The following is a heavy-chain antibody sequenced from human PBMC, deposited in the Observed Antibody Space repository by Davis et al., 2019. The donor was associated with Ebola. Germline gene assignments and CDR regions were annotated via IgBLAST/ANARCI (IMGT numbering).Heavy chain of an antibody. CDR1: GFIFRCYA. Sequence: GASPKTSRASSGFIFRCYAMHWVRQAPGRRLVWVAILSYDGSTKYYADSVSGRFSISRDNYTNTVNLQINGLSAKDTAFYSCAREGDGVSGWNSIGYWGQGTLVTVSS. CDR3: AREGDGVSGWNSIGY. J-gene: IGHJ4*02. V-gene: IGHV3-30-3*01. D-gene: IGHD1-7*01. CDR2: LSYDGSTK.